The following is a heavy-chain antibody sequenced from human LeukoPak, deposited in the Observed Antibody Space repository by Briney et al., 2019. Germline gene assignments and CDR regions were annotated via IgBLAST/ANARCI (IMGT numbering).Heavy chain of an antibody. Sequence: GGSLSLSCAASGFAFRSIAMHWVRRAPGRGRVGVAVISYDGRNKYYADSVRGRFTITRDNSKNTLYLQMNPLRPEDTAVYACARATPRDYFDNGGEGTLVTVSS. CDR2: ISYDGRNK. D-gene: IGHD3-10*01. J-gene: IGHJ4*02. V-gene: IGHV3-30*04. CDR1: GFAFRSIA. CDR3: ARATPRDYFDN.